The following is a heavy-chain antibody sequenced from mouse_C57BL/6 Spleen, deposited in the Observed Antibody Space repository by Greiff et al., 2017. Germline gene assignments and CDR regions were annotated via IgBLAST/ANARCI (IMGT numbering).Heavy chain of an antibody. CDR1: GFTFSSYA. CDR3: ARAETSDYGNYQAWFAY. V-gene: IGHV5-4*03. D-gene: IGHD2-1*01. J-gene: IGHJ3*01. CDR2: ISDGGSYT. Sequence: DVKLVESGGGLVKPGGSLKLSCAASGFTFSSYAMSWVRQTPEKRLEWVATISDGGSYTYYPDNVKGRFTISRDNAKNNLYLQMSHLKSEDTAMYYCARAETSDYGNYQAWFAYWGQGTLVTVSA.